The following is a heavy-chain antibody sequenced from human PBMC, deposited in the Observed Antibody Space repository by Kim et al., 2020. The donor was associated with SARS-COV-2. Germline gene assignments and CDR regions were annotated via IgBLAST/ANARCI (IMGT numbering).Heavy chain of an antibody. CDR2: ISGSGGST. J-gene: IGHJ3*02. CDR1: GFTFSSYA. CDR3: AKDMARNYYGSGSYYAHDAFDI. Sequence: GGSLRLSCAASGFTFSSYAMSWVRQAPGKGLEWVSAISGSGGSTYYADSVKGRFTISRDNSKNTLYLQMNSLRAEDTAVYYCAKDMARNYYGSGSYYAHDAFDIWGQGTMVTVSS. D-gene: IGHD3-10*01. V-gene: IGHV3-23*01.